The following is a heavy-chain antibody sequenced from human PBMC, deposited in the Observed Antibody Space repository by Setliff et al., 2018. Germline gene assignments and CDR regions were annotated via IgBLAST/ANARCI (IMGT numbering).Heavy chain of an antibody. CDR2: INHRGST. V-gene: IGHV4-34*01. D-gene: IGHD6-6*01. J-gene: IGHJ4*02. CDR3: ARGRNIAARLLDS. CDR1: GGTFSDYH. Sequence: PSETLSLTCAAYGGTFSDYHWTWIRQSPEKGLEWIGEINHRGSTNYNPSLKSRVTISIDTSRDQFSLKLISMIAADTAVYYCARGRNIAARLLDSWGQGTTVTVSS.